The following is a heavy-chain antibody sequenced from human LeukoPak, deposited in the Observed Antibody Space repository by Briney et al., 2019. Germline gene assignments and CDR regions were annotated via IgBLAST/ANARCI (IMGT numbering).Heavy chain of an antibody. V-gene: IGHV1-69*13. CDR2: SNPIFGTT. D-gene: IGHD4-17*01. CDR3: ARGTTVTTAVLVPNDAFDI. Sequence: SVKVSCKASGGAFKGYAINWVRQAPGQGLEWMGGSNPIFGTTNFAPKFQGRVTVAADESTSTAYMELTSLKSEDTAVYYCARGTTVTTAVLVPNDAFDIWGQGTMVTVSS. CDR1: GGAFKGYA. J-gene: IGHJ3*02.